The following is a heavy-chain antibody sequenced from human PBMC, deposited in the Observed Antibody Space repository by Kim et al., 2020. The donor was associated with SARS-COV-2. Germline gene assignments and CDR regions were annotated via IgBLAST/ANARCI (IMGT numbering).Heavy chain of an antibody. CDR3: AKGGRITMVRGVITYFD. CDR2: ISYDGSNK. V-gene: IGHV3-30*18. D-gene: IGHD3-10*01. Sequence: GGSLRLSCAASGFTFSSYGMHWVRQAPGKGLEWVAVISYDGSNKYYADSVKGRFTISRDNSKNTLYLQMNSLRAEDTAVFYCAKGGRITMVRGVITYFD. CDR1: GFTFSSYG. J-gene: IGHJ4*01.